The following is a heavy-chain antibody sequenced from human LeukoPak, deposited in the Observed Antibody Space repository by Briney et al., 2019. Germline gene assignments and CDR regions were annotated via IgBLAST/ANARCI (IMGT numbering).Heavy chain of an antibody. V-gene: IGHV3-73*01. CDR2: IRSKANSCAT. D-gene: IGHD3-22*01. CDR1: GFTFSGSA. Sequence: GGSLRLSCAASGFTFSGSAMHWVRQASGKGLEWVGRIRSKANSCATAYAASVKGRFTISRDDSKNTAYLQMNSLKTEDTAVYYCTSSHYYDSSGYYTHYWGQGTLVTVSS. J-gene: IGHJ4*02. CDR3: TSSHYYDSSGYYTHY.